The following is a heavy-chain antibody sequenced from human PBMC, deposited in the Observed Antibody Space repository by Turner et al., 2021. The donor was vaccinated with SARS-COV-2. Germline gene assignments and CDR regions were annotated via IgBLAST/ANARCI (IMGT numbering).Heavy chain of an antibody. V-gene: IGHV3-30*18. CDR3: AKAETYSSGWSGERSYYYYYMDV. CDR1: GFTFSSYG. Sequence: QVQLVESGGGVVQPGRSLRLSCAASGFTFSSYGMHWVRQAPGKGLEWVAVISYDGSNKYYADSVKGRFTISRDNSKNTLYLQMNSLRAEDTAVYCCAKAETYSSGWSGERSYYYYYMDVWGKGTTVTVSS. D-gene: IGHD6-19*01. J-gene: IGHJ6*03. CDR2: ISYDGSNK.